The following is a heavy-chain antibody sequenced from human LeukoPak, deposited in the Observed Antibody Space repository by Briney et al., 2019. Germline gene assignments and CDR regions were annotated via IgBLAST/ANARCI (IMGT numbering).Heavy chain of an antibody. Sequence: GRSLRLSCAASGFTFNQYGMHWVRQAPGKGLEWVSAISGRGGSTYYSDSVKGRFTISRDNSKNTLYLQMNSLRAEDTAVHYCAKASGTSGYYSRDAVDIWGQGTMVTVSS. V-gene: IGHV3-23*01. D-gene: IGHD3-22*01. CDR3: AKASGTSGYYSRDAVDI. CDR1: GFTFNQYG. J-gene: IGHJ3*02. CDR2: ISGRGGST.